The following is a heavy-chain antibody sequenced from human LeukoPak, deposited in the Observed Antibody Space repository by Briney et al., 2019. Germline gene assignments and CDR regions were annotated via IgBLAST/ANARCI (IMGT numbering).Heavy chain of an antibody. CDR2: ISGSGGST. Sequence: GGSLRLSCAASGFTFSSYGMSWVRQAPGKGLEWVSAISGSGGSTYYADSVKGRFTISRDNSKNTLYLQMNSLRAEDTAVYYCAKDVVYYGSGSYLGAFDIWGQGTMVTVSS. D-gene: IGHD3-10*01. J-gene: IGHJ3*02. V-gene: IGHV3-23*01. CDR3: AKDVVYYGSGSYLGAFDI. CDR1: GFTFSSYG.